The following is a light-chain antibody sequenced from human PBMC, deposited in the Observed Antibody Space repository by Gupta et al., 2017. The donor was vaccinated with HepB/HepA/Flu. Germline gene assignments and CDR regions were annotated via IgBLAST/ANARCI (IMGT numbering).Light chain of an antibody. CDR1: QSVSRY. CDR3: QQYNNLWT. CDR2: AAS. J-gene: IGKJ1*01. V-gene: IGKV3-15*01. Sequence: EVVMTQSPATLSVSPGERATLSCRASQSVSRYLAWYQQKPGQAPRLLIYAASTRAAGIPDRFSGSGSGTEFTLTISSLQSEDFAVYYCQQYNNLWTFGQGTKVEFK.